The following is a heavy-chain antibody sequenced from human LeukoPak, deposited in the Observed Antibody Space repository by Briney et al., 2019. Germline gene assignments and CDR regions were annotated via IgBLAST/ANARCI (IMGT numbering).Heavy chain of an antibody. D-gene: IGHD6-19*01. J-gene: IGHJ4*02. Sequence: GGSLRLSCAASGFTFSYYALHWVRQAPGKGLEWVAVIPYDGSNKYYADSVKGRFTISRDNSKNTLYLQMNSLRGEDTAVYYCARDRKGGSGWTLFDYWGQGTLVTVSS. CDR3: ARDRKGGSGWTLFDY. CDR2: IPYDGSNK. CDR1: GFTFSYYA. V-gene: IGHV3-30-3*01.